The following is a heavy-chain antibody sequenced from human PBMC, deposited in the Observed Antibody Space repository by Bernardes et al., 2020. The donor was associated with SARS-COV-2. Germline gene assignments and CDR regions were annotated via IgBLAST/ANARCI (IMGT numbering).Heavy chain of an antibody. CDR1: GFTFSSYW. CDR3: VRGPSAGYLLDY. CDR2: IKTDGSST. Sequence: GGSLCLSCAASGFTFSSYWMHWVRQVPGKGLVWVSRIKTDGSSTNYADSVKGRFTISRDNARNTLFLQINSLKVEDTAVYYCVRGPSAGYLLDYWGQGTLVTVSS. D-gene: IGHD5-18*01. J-gene: IGHJ4*02. V-gene: IGHV3-74*01.